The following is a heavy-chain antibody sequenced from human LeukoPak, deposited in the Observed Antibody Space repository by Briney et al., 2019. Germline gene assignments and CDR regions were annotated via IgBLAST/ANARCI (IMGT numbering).Heavy chain of an antibody. Sequence: GGSLRLSCAASGFTFSTYSMNWVRQASGKGLEWVGRIRSKANSYATAYAASVKGRFTISRDDSKNTAYLQMNSLKTEDTAVYYCTSQPLYYYDSSGYSHYYYYMDVWGKGTTVTVSS. CDR2: IRSKANSYAT. CDR1: GFTFSTYS. D-gene: IGHD3-22*01. CDR3: TSQPLYYYDSSGYSHYYYYMDV. V-gene: IGHV3-73*01. J-gene: IGHJ6*03.